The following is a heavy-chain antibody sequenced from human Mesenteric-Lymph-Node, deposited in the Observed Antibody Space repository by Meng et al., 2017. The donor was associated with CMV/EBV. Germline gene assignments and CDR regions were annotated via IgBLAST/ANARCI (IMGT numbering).Heavy chain of an antibody. CDR1: GFTFSDYY. Sequence: ASGFTFSDYYITWVRQAPGKGLEWISYISSSGSTIYYADSVKGRVTISRDNAKNSLFLQMNSLRAEDTAVYYCARDVGSRVRGVIDYWGQGTLVTVSS. D-gene: IGHD3-10*01. J-gene: IGHJ4*02. CDR2: ISSSGSTI. V-gene: IGHV3-11*01. CDR3: ARDVGSRVRGVIDY.